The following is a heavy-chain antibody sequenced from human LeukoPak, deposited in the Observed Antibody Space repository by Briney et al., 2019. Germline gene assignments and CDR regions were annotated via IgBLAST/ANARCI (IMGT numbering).Heavy chain of an antibody. CDR2: IYYSGST. CDR1: GGSISSGGYY. CDR3: ARAPPIGSGSYGHYGMDV. J-gene: IGHJ6*02. Sequence: SQTLSLTCTVSGGSISSGGYYWSWIRQHPGKGLEWIGYIYYSGSTYDNPSLKRRVTISVDTSKNQFSLKLSSVTAAETAVYYCARAPPIGSGSYGHYGMDVWGQGTTVTVSS. V-gene: IGHV4-31*03. D-gene: IGHD3-10*01.